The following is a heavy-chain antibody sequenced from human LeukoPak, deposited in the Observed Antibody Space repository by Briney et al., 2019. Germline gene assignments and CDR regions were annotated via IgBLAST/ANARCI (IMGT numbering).Heavy chain of an antibody. D-gene: IGHD3-9*01. CDR2: IYYSGST. J-gene: IGHJ5*02. V-gene: IGHV4-39*01. CDR1: GASLSVSGRN. CDR3: LSGHDNASDP. Sequence: PSETLSLTYTVSGASLSVSGRNWGWVRQPPGKGLEWIASIYYSGSTYYSPSLESRVTMSVDTSKNQFSLKLSSLTATDTAVYYCLSGHDNASDPWGQGTLVTVSP.